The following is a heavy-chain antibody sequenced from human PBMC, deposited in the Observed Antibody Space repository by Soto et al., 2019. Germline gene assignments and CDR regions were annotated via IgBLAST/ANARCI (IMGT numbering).Heavy chain of an antibody. J-gene: IGHJ4*02. D-gene: IGHD6-13*01. V-gene: IGHV1-45*02. CDR2: ITPFNGNT. CDR1: GYTFTYRY. CDR3: ASSGIAAAGPKFDY. Sequence: MQLVQSGAEVKKTGSSVKVSCKASGYTFTYRYLHWVRQAPGQALEWMGWITPFNGNTNYAQKFQDRVTITRDRSMSTAYMELSSLRSEDTAMYYCASSGIAAAGPKFDYWGQGTLVTVSS.